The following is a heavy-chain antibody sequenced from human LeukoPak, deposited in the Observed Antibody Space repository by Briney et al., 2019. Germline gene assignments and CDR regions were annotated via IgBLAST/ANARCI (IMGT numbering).Heavy chain of an antibody. J-gene: IGHJ4*02. D-gene: IGHD5-24*01. V-gene: IGHV1-46*01. Sequence: ASVKVSCKASGYIFISYYIHWVRQAPGQGLEWMGVINPSDGGTNYAQKFQGRVTMTRDTSTSTVYMDLISLRSEDTAVYYCARDVAREFDYWGQGTLVTVSS. CDR2: INPSDGGT. CDR1: GYIFISYY. CDR3: ARDVAREFDY.